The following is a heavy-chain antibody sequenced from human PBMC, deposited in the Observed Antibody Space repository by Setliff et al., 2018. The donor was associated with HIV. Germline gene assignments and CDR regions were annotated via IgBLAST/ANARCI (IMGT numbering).Heavy chain of an antibody. CDR2: INTNTGDP. CDR1: EYIFSNYA. CDR3: ARDGYYYGSSGHLAYYFDY. V-gene: IGHV7-4-1*02. D-gene: IGHD3-22*01. J-gene: IGHJ4*02. Sequence: GASVKVSCKASEYIFSNYAIHWMRQAPGQGLEWMGWINTNTGDPTYAQGFTGRFVFSLDTSVSTAYLQISSLKAEDIAVYYCARDGYYYGSSGHLAYYFDYWGQGTLVTVSS.